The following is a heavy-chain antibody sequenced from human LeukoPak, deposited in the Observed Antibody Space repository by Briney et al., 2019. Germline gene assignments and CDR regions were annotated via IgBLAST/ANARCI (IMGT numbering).Heavy chain of an antibody. V-gene: IGHV3-11*04. CDR1: GFTFSDYY. CDR3: AREVVGSTLDY. Sequence: PGRSLRLSCAASGFTFSDYYMSWIRQAPGKGLEWVSYISSSGSTIYYTDSVKGRFTISRDNAKNSLYLQMNSLRVDDTAVYYCAREVVGSTLDYWGQGTLVTVSS. D-gene: IGHD2-15*01. J-gene: IGHJ4*02. CDR2: ISSSGSTI.